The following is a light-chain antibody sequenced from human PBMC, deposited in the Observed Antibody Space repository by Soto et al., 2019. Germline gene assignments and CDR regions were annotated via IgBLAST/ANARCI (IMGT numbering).Light chain of an antibody. CDR2: VGTGGIVG. V-gene: IGLV9-49*01. CDR3: GADNGSGSNLVVV. CDR1: SGYSNYK. Sequence: QSVLTQPPSASASLGASVTLTCTLSSGYSNYKVDWYQQRPGKGPRFVMRVGTGGIVGSKGDGIPDRFSVLGSGLNRYLTIKNIQEEDESDYHCGADNGSGSNLVVVFGGGTKLTVL. J-gene: IGLJ2*01.